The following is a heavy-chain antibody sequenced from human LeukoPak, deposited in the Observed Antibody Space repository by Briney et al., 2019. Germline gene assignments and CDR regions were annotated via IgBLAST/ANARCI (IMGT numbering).Heavy chain of an antibody. CDR3: ARVVKREVRENYYYGMDV. V-gene: IGHV1-18*01. Sequence: ASVKVSSKASGYTFTTYGISWVRHAPGQGLEWMGWISVYNTKTNYPQKFQGRVTMTTDTTTSTAHKELRSLRSDDTAVYYCARVVKREVRENYYYGMDVWGQGTTVTVSS. J-gene: IGHJ6*02. CDR2: ISVYNTKT. D-gene: IGHD1-26*01. CDR1: GYTFTTYG.